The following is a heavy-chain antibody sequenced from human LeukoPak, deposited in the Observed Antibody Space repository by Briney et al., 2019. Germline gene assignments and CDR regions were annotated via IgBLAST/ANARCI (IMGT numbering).Heavy chain of an antibody. J-gene: IGHJ4*02. CDR2: ISYDGSNK. Sequence: GGSLRLSCAASGFTFSSYGMHWVRQAPGKGLEWVAVISYDGSNKYYADSVKGRFTISRDNSKNTLYLQMNSLRAEDTAVYYCAKDWAARDVVGDYWGQGTLVTVFS. CDR1: GFTFSSYG. CDR3: AKDWAARDVVGDY. D-gene: IGHD6-6*01. V-gene: IGHV3-30*18.